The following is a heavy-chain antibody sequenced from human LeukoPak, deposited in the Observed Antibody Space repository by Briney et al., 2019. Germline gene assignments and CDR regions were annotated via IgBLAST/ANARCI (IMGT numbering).Heavy chain of an antibody. V-gene: IGHV3-9*01. CDR1: GFTFDDYA. CDR2: ISWNSGSI. J-gene: IGHJ6*02. CDR3: AKEKNGMDV. Sequence: SLRLSCAASGFTFDDYAMHWVRHAPGKGLEWVSGISWNSGSIGYADSVKGRFTISRDNAKNSLYLQMNSLRAEDTALYYCAKEKNGMDVWGQGTTVTVSS.